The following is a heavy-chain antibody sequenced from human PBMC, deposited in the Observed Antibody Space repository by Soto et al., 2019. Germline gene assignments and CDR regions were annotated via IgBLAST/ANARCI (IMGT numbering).Heavy chain of an antibody. CDR1: GGSISSGDYY. V-gene: IGHV4-30-4*01. CDR3: ARASIAARSYYGMDV. J-gene: IGHJ6*02. D-gene: IGHD6-6*01. Sequence: SETLSLTCTVSGGSISSGDYYWSWIRRPPGKGLEWIGYIYYSGSTYYNPSLRSRVTISVDTSKKQFSLKLNSVTATDTAVYNCARASIAARSYYGMDVWGQGTTVTVSS. CDR2: IYYSGST.